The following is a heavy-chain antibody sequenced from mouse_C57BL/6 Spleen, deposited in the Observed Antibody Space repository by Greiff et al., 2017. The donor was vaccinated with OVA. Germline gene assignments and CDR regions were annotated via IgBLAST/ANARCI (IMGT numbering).Heavy chain of an antibody. V-gene: IGHV5-17*01. CDR2: ISSGSSTI. Sequence: VQLQQSGGGLVKPGGSLKLSCAASGFTFSDYGMHWVRQAPEKGLEWVAYISSGSSTIYYADTVKGRFTISRDNAKNTLFLQMTSLRSEDTAMYYCAAMIRKYFDVWGTGTTVTVSS. J-gene: IGHJ1*03. D-gene: IGHD2-4*01. CDR1: GFTFSDYG. CDR3: AAMIRKYFDV.